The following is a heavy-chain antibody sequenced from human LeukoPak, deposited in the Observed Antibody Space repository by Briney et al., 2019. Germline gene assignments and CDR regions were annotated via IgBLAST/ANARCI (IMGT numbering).Heavy chain of an antibody. Sequence: GGSLRLSCAASGLTFSSHWMHWVRQAPGKGLVWVSRITNDGSSTTYADSVKGRFTISRDNSKNTLYLQMNSLRAEDTAVYYCARDPPNPDYWGQGTLVTVSS. CDR3: ARDPPNPDY. CDR1: GLTFSSHW. CDR2: ITNDGSST. J-gene: IGHJ4*02. V-gene: IGHV3-74*01.